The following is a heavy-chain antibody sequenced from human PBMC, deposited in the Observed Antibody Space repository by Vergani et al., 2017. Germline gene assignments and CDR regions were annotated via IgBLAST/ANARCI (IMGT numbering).Heavy chain of an antibody. CDR1: GYTFTTSW. D-gene: IGHD5-18*01. J-gene: IGHJ6*02. V-gene: IGHV5-51*01. CDR2: IYPADSDT. CDR3: ARHLIPRLWLQHYYYYYGMDV. Sequence: EVQLVQSGAEVKKPGESLKISCKGSGYTFTTSWIGWVRQMPGKGLEWMGIIYPADSDTRYSPSFQGQVTISADRSINTAYLQWSSLKASDTAMYYCARHLIPRLWLQHYYYYYGMDVWGQGTTVTVSS.